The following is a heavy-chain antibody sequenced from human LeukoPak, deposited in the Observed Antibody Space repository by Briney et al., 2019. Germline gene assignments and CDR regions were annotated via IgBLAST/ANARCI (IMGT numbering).Heavy chain of an antibody. CDR3: AKVEGTSDSSGYYLDY. V-gene: IGHV3-23*01. D-gene: IGHD3-22*01. CDR1: GFTFSSYA. J-gene: IGHJ4*02. Sequence: GGALRLSCAASGFTFSSYAMSWVRQAPGKGLEGVSAISGSGGSTYYADSVKGRFTISRDNSKNTLYMQMNSLRAEDTAVYYCAKVEGTSDSSGYYLDYWGQGTLVTVSS. CDR2: ISGSGGST.